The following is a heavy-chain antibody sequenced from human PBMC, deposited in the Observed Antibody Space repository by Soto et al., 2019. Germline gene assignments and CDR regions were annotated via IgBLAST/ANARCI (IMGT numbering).Heavy chain of an antibody. J-gene: IGHJ4*02. V-gene: IGHV3-66*01. CDR2: IYSGGST. Sequence: PGGSLRLSCAASGFTVSSNYMSWFRQAPGKGLEWVSVIYSGGSTYYADSVKGRFTISRDNSKNTLYLQMNSLRAEDTVVYYCARDLGLRAVAGFDYWGQGTLVTVSS. D-gene: IGHD6-19*01. CDR1: GFTVSSNY. CDR3: ARDLGLRAVAGFDY.